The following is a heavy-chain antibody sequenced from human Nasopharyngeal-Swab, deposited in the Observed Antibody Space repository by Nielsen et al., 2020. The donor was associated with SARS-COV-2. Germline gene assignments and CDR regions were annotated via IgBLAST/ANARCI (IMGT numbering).Heavy chain of an antibody. CDR2: IYYSGST. CDR1: GGSISSSSYY. J-gene: IGHJ3*02. Sequence: SETPSLTCTVSGGSISSSSYYWGWIRQPPGKGLEWIGSIYYSGSTYYNPSLKSRVTISVDTSKNQFSLKLSSVSAADTAVYYCASAPYYDSSGYYGPSPFDIWGQGTMVTVSS. CDR3: ASAPYYDSSGYYGPSPFDI. D-gene: IGHD3-22*01. V-gene: IGHV4-39*01.